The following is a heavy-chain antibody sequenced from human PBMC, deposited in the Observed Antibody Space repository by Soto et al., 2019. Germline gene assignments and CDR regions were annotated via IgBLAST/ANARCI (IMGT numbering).Heavy chain of an antibody. J-gene: IGHJ4*02. V-gene: IGHV3-48*03. CDR1: GLSFSKFE. CDR3: VRVGVVARPY. CDR2: ISSDGTTI. Sequence: GGSLRLSCEVSGLSFSKFEMTWVRQAPGKGLEWVSSISSDGTTIYYADSVQGRFTISRDNDKNSLYLQMNSLKGEDTATYYCVRVGVVARPYWGQGTPVTVSA. D-gene: IGHD2-21*01.